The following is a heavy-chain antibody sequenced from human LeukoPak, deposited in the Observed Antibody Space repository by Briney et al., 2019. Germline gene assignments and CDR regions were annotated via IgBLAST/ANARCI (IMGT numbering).Heavy chain of an antibody. Sequence: ASVKVSCKASGYTFTGHYIHWVRRAPGQGLEWMGWINPNSGGTNYAQKFQGRVTMTRDTSISTAYMELSRLRSDDTAVYYCARDDGSGYDYIAEYFQHWGQGTLVTVSS. D-gene: IGHD5-12*01. J-gene: IGHJ1*01. CDR3: ARDDGSGYDYIAEYFQH. CDR2: INPNSGGT. V-gene: IGHV1-2*02. CDR1: GYTFTGHY.